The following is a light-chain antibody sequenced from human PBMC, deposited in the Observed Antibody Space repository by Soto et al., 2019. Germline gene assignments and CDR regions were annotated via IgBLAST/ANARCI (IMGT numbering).Light chain of an antibody. CDR2: GAS. Sequence: EIVLTQSPGTLSLSPGEEPTPPAGPVRVVIGTSLAWYQQKPGQAPRLLIYGASNRATGFPERFSGSGSGTDFTLTISRLEPEDFAVYYCQQYVTSPWAFGQGTKVAIE. J-gene: IGKJ1*01. CDR3: QQYVTSPWA. V-gene: IGKV3-20*01. CDR1: RVVIGTS.